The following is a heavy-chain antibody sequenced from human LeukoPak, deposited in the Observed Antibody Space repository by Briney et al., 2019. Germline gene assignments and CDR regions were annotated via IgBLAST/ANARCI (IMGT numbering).Heavy chain of an antibody. CDR3: AREAAWGNWYFDL. V-gene: IGHV3-30*03. J-gene: IGHJ2*01. CDR2: IGDTGRAR. D-gene: IGHD3-16*01. Sequence: GRSLRLSCAASGFTFSRHGMHWVRQAPGKGLEWVAVIGDTGRARYYADSVKGRFTTSRDNSQNTLYLEMNSLRYDDTALYYCAREAAWGNWYFDLWGRGTLVTVSS. CDR1: GFTFSRHG.